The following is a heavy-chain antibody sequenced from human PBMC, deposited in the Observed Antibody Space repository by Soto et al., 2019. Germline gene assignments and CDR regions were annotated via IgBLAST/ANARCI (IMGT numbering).Heavy chain of an antibody. CDR3: AKYTTNRLYGSGYSSL. J-gene: IGHJ4*02. CDR2: ISDDGSNK. D-gene: IGHD3-22*01. Sequence: QVQLVESGGGVVQPGRSLRLSCAASGFTFSSYGMHWVRQAPGKGLEWVAVISDDGSNKFYADSVKGRFTISRDNSQNTLYLQMNSLRADDTAVYYCAKYTTNRLYGSGYSSLWGQGTLVTVSS. V-gene: IGHV3-30*18. CDR1: GFTFSSYG.